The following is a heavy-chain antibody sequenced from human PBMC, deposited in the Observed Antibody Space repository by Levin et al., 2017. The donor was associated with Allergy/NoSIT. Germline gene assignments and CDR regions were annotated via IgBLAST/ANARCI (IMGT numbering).Heavy chain of an antibody. V-gene: IGHV3-23*01. CDR1: GFTFRSYA. J-gene: IGHJ4*02. CDR3: AKPSGSYWSFHY. D-gene: IGHD1-26*01. CDR2: ISGDGDDT. Sequence: GGSLRLSCAASGFTFRSYAMSWVRQAPGKGLEWVSGISGDGDDTYYADSVKGRFTISRDNSKNTVYLHMNRLRAGDAAVYYCAKPSGSYWSFHYWGQGTLVTVSS.